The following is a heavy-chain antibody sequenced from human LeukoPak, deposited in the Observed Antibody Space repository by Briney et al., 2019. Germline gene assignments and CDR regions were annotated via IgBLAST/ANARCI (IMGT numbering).Heavy chain of an antibody. J-gene: IGHJ3*02. CDR3: ARDEWELLDDAFDI. V-gene: IGHV1-69*06. D-gene: IGHD1-26*01. CDR2: IIPIFGTA. Sequence: SVKVSCKASGGTFSSYAISWVRQAPGQGLEWMGGIIPIFGTANYAQKFQGRVTITADKSTSTAYMELSSLRSEDTAVYYCARDEWELLDDAFDIWGQGTMVTVSS. CDR1: GGTFSSYA.